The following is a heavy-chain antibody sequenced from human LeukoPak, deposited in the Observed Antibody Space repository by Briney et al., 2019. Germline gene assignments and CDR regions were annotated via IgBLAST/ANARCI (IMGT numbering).Heavy chain of an antibody. V-gene: IGHV4-61*01. CDR3: TRDRRDDPYYFDY. J-gene: IGHJ4*02. Sequence: PSETLSLTCTVSGGSISSGSYYWSWIRQPPGKGLEWIGYIYYSGSTNYNLSLKSRVTISVDTSKNQFSLRLSSVTAADTAVYYCTRDRRDDPYYFDYWGQGTLVTVSS. CDR1: GGSISSGSYY. CDR2: IYYSGST.